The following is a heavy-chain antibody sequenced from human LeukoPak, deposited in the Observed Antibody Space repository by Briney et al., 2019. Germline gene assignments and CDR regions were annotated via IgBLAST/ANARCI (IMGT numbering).Heavy chain of an antibody. CDR3: AREPVGSSSLN. CDR1: GFTFSSYS. J-gene: IGHJ4*02. D-gene: IGHD6-13*01. V-gene: IGHV3-21*01. Sequence: GGSLRLSCAASGFTFSSYSMNWVRQAPGKGLEWVSSISSSSSYIYYADSVKGRFTISRDNAKNSLYMQMNSLRAEDTAVYYCAREPVGSSSLNWGQGTLVTVSS. CDR2: ISSSSSYI.